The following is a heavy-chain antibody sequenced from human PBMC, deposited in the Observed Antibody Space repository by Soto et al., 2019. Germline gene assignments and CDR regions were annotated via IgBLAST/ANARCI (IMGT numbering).Heavy chain of an antibody. V-gene: IGHV4-61*08. CDR1: GGSVISGGYY. Sequence: QVQLQESGPGLVKPSETLSLTCSVSGGSVISGGYYWTWIRQPPGKGLEWIACIYDSGSTNYNPYLNSRVIISIDTYKNQLSLSLSAVTAADTAVYYCARGGTRGSSFYWGQGTLVTVSS. CDR3: ARGGTRGSSFY. J-gene: IGHJ4*02. CDR2: IYDSGST. D-gene: IGHD6-13*01.